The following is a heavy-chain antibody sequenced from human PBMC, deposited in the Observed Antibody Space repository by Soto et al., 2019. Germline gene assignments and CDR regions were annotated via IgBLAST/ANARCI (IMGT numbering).Heavy chain of an antibody. CDR3: GGLSGPNPDLGWFDP. CDR2: ISPIFGNA. V-gene: IGHV1-69*19. Sequence: QVQLVQSGAEVKKPGSSVKVSCKASGGTLSRPAISWVRQAPGQGLEWMGGISPIFGNANYAQKFQGRVTSTGYEATSIAYMELRNLRSEDTAVYCCGGLSGPNPDLGWFDPWGQGTLVTVSS. D-gene: IGHD3-10*01. CDR1: GGTLSRPA. J-gene: IGHJ5*02.